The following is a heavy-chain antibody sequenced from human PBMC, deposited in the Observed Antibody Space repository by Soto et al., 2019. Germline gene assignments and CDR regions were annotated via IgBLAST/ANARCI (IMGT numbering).Heavy chain of an antibody. CDR1: GFTFNTYS. CDR3: ARDSITIFAVAHHQSFHI. V-gene: IGHV3-21*02. CDR2: ISRSPTYI. J-gene: IGHJ3*02. D-gene: IGHD3-3*01. Sequence: EIQLVESGGGLVKPGGSLSLSCSASGFTFNTYSMTWVRQAPGKGLQWVSSISRSPTYIAYADSGRGRFTISRDNAHNALSLQMDSLKAEDTAVSYCARDSITIFAVAHHQSFHIWGQGTQISVSS.